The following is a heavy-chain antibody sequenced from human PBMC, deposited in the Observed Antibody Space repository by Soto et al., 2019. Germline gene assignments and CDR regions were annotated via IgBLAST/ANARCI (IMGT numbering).Heavy chain of an antibody. CDR3: THSKFGFRLGELSPRN. Sequence: QITLNESGPTLVKPTQTLTLTCTFSGFSLSTSGLGVGWIRQPPGKALEWLAVIYWDDDKRYSPSLKSRLTIXXDTSKNQVVLTMTNMDPVDTATYYCTHSKFGFRLGELSPRNWGQGTLVTVSS. J-gene: IGHJ4*02. CDR1: GFSLSTSGLG. CDR2: IYWDDDK. V-gene: IGHV2-5*02. D-gene: IGHD3-16*02.